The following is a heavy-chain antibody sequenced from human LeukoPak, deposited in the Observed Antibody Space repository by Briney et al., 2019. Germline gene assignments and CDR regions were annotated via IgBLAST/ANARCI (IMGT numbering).Heavy chain of an antibody. J-gene: IGHJ6*02. D-gene: IGHD3-10*01. CDR3: ARRVIGATGMDV. V-gene: IGHV4-39*01. CDR1: GGSISSYY. Sequence: SETLSLTCIVSGGSISSYYWSWIRQPPGKGLEWIGSIYYSGSTYYNPSLKSRVTISVDTSKNQFSLKLSSVTAADTAVYYCARRVIGATGMDVWGQGTTVTVSS. CDR2: IYYSGST.